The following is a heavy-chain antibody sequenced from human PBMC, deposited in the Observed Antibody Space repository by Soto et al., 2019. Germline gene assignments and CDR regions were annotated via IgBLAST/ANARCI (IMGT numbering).Heavy chain of an antibody. Sequence: GGSLRLSCAASGFTFSSYAMSWVRQAPGKGLEWVSAISGSGRSTYYADSVKGRFTISRDNSKNTLYLQMNSLRAEDTPVYYFAKDPRTYQLLESVYWGQASLVTVSS. CDR3: AKDPRTYQLLESVY. V-gene: IGHV3-23*01. D-gene: IGHD2-2*01. J-gene: IGHJ4*02. CDR2: ISGSGRST. CDR1: GFTFSSYA.